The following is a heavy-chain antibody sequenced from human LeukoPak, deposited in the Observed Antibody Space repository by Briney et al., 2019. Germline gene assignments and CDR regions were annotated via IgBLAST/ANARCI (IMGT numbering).Heavy chain of an antibody. J-gene: IGHJ6*03. CDR3: ARESYGDYYYYMDV. CDR1: GFSFSTYS. V-gene: IGHV3-21*01. CDR2: ISSTPRSSYI. D-gene: IGHD4-17*01. Sequence: GGSLRLSCAASGFSFSTYSMNWVRQAPGKGLEWVSSISSTPRSSYIFYAESVKGRFTISRDNAKNSLYLQMNSLRAEDTAVYYCARESYGDYYYYMDVWGKGTTVTVSS.